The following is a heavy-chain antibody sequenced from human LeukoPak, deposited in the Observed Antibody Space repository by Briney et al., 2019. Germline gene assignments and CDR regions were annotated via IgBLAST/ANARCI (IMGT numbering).Heavy chain of an antibody. CDR3: ARLPNSGSYLGHLDI. J-gene: IGHJ3*02. V-gene: IGHV4-39*01. CDR1: GGSISSNSYY. Sequence: SETLSLTCTVSGGSISSNSYYWGWIRQPPGKGLDWIVSIYYSGSTYYNPSLKSRVTISVDTSKNQFSLKLSSVTAADTAMYYCARLPNSGSYLGHLDIWGQGTMVTVSS. D-gene: IGHD1-26*01. CDR2: IYYSGST.